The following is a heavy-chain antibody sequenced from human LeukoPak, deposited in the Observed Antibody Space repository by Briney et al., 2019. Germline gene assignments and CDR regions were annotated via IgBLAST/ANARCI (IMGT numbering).Heavy chain of an antibody. J-gene: IGHJ4*02. CDR3: AKGYSYPDY. V-gene: IGHV3-30*18. D-gene: IGHD5-18*01. CDR2: ISYDGSDK. CDR1: GFTFSSYG. Sequence: GGSLRLSCAASGFTFSSYGINWVRQAPGKGLEWVAVISYDGSDKYYADSVRGRFTISRDNSKNTLYLQMNSLRAEDTAVYYCAKGYSYPDYWGQGTLVTVSS.